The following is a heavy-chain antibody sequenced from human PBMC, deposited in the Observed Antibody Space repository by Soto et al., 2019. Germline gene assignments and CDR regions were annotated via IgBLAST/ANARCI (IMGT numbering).Heavy chain of an antibody. CDR1: GGSMISYY. Sequence: SETLSLTCTVSGGSMISYYWSWIRQSPGKGLEWIGYIYYSGSTNYNPSLKGRVAISLDTSKYQFSLMLSSVTAADTAVYYCARGEWRATIKPDFDYWGQGTLVTVSS. CDR2: IYYSGST. CDR3: ARGEWRATIKPDFDY. D-gene: IGHD5-12*01. V-gene: IGHV4-59*01. J-gene: IGHJ4*02.